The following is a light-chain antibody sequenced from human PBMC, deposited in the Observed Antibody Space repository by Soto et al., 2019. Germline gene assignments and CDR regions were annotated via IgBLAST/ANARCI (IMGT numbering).Light chain of an antibody. J-gene: IGKJ1*01. Sequence: EIVMTQSPATLSVSPGERATLSCRASQSVSSNLAWYQQKPGQAPRLLIYGASTRATGIPARFSGSGSGTEFTLTISSLQSEDCAVYYCQQYNNWPRAWTFGQGTKVEIK. CDR2: GAS. V-gene: IGKV3-15*01. CDR3: QQYNNWPRAWT. CDR1: QSVSSN.